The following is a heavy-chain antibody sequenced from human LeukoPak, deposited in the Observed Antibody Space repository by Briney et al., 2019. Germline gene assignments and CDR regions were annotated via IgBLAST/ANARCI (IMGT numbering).Heavy chain of an antibody. CDR3: ARDYAFDI. Sequence: SETLSLTCTVSGGSIRSYYWTWIRQPPGKGLEWIGYIYYIGNTNYNPSLKSRVTISVDTSKNQFSLKLSSVTAADTAIYYCARDYAFDIWGQGTMVAVSS. J-gene: IGHJ3*02. CDR2: IYYIGNT. CDR1: GGSIRSYY. V-gene: IGHV4-59*01.